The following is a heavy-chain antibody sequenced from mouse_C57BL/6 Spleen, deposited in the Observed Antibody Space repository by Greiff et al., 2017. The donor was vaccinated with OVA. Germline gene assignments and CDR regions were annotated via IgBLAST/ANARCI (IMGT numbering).Heavy chain of an antibody. CDR3: ARPTNPGLVSYFDY. J-gene: IGHJ2*01. V-gene: IGHV5-17*01. D-gene: IGHD1-3*01. Sequence: EVMLVESGGGLVKPGGSLKLSCAAPGFTFSDYGMHWVRQAPEKGLEWVAYISSGSSTIYYADTVKGRFTISRDNAKNTLFLQMTSLRSEDTAMYYCARPTNPGLVSYFDYWGQGTTLTVSS. CDR1: GFTFSDYG. CDR2: ISSGSSTI.